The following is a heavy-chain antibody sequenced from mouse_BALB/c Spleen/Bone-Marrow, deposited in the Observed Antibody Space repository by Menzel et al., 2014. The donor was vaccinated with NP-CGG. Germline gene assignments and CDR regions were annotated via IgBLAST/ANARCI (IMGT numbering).Heavy chain of an antibody. CDR1: GYTFTSNT. Sequence: LEESAAELASPGASVKMSCKASGYTFTSNTIQWVKQRPGQGLEWIGYINPTGGYTDYNQKFKDKTTLTADKSSSTAYMQLSRLTSEDSAVYYCAREATCKAYFDFWGQGTILTVSS. CDR2: INPTGGYT. CDR3: AREATCKAYFDF. J-gene: IGHJ2*01. D-gene: IGHD6-1*01. V-gene: IGHV1-4*02.